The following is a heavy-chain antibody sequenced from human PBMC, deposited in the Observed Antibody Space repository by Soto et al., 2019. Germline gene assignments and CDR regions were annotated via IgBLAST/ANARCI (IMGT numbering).Heavy chain of an antibody. Sequence: QVQLVESGGGVVQPGRSLRLSCAASGFTFSSYGMHWVRQAPGKGLEWVAVIWYDGSNKYYADSVKGRFTISRDNSKNTLYLQMNSLRAEDTAVYYCASLLEQLVPWGQGTLVTVSS. CDR2: IWYDGSNK. J-gene: IGHJ4*02. CDR3: ASLLEQLVP. CDR1: GFTFSSYG. V-gene: IGHV3-33*01. D-gene: IGHD6-13*01.